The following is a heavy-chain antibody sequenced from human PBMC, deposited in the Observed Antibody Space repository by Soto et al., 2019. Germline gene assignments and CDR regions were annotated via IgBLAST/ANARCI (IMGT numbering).Heavy chain of an antibody. CDR1: GYTFTSYD. D-gene: IGHD1-1*01. CDR2: INPNSGNT. Sequence: QVQLVQSGAEVKKPGASVKVSCKASGYTFTSYDINWVRQATGQGLEWMGWINPNSGNTGYAQKFQGRVTMTRHTSISTAYMELSSLRSADTADYYCARGERTGTFSAEYFQDWGQGTLVTVSS. J-gene: IGHJ1*01. CDR3: ARGERTGTFSAEYFQD. V-gene: IGHV1-8*01.